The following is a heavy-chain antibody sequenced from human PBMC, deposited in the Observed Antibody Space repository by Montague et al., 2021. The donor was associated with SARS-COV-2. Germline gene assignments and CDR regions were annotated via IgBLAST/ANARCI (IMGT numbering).Heavy chain of an antibody. CDR2: XYSNDDK. CDR1: GFSLSTPNVG. CDR3: AHLIRYYDIFTGIPFDY. J-gene: IGHJ4*02. D-gene: IGHD3-9*01. Sequence: PALVKPTQTLTLTCASSGFSLSTPNVGVGWFRQPPGKALEWLALXYSNDDKRYSPSLQSRLTITKDTSKNQVVLSLTNVDPVDTATYYCAHLIRYYDIFTGIPFDYWGQGTQVTVSS. V-gene: IGHV2-5*01.